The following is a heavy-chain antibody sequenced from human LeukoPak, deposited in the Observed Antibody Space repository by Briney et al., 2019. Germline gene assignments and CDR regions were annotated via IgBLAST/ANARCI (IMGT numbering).Heavy chain of an antibody. CDR1: GFTSSTYR. CDR2: LYNDVCNK. J-gene: IGHJ4*02. Sequence: RGSLRLSRAASGFTSSTYRPHGGRQGLGTGHVLVSRLYNDVCNKYYADSVKGRFTISRDNSKNTLYLQMNSLRAEDTAVYYCARDPTGVDSSGYFVPPYFDYWGQGTLVTVSS. D-gene: IGHD3-22*01. V-gene: IGHV3-30*01. CDR3: ARDPTGVDSSGYFVPPYFDY.